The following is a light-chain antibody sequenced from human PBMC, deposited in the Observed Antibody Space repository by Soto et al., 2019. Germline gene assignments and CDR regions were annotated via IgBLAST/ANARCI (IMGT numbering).Light chain of an antibody. CDR2: DAS. J-gene: IGKJ1*01. CDR1: QSSSSW. CDR3: QQYHTYST. V-gene: IGKV1-5*01. Sequence: DIQMTQSPSTLSASVGDRVTITCRASQSSSSWLAWYQQKPGKAPKVLIYDASSLESGVPSRFSGSGSGTEFTLTISSLQPDDFAAYYCQQYHTYSTFGQGTKVEIK.